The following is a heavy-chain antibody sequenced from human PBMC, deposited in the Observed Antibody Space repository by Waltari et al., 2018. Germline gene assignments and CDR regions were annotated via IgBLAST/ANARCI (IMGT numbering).Heavy chain of an antibody. V-gene: IGHV3-21*01. J-gene: IGHJ6*02. D-gene: IGHD2-2*01. CDR2: ISSSSSYI. CDR3: ARGDCSSTSCYLQLVYYYYGMDV. Sequence: EVQLVESGGGLVKPGGSLRLSCAASGFTFSSYSMNWVRQAPGKGLEWVSSISSSSSYIYYADSVKGRFTISRDNAKNSLYLQMNSLRAEDTAVYYCARGDCSSTSCYLQLVYYYYGMDVWGQGP. CDR1: GFTFSSYS.